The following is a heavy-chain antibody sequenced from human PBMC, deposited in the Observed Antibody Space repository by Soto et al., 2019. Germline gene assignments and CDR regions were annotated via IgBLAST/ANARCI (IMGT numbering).Heavy chain of an antibody. V-gene: IGHV5-10-1*01. D-gene: IGHD2-2*01. CDR3: ASSPRGYCSSTSCRELGNYYGMDV. CDR2: IDPSDSYT. Sequence: PGESLKISCKGSGYSFTSYWISWVRQMPGKGLEWMGRIDPSDSYTNYSPSFQGHVTSSADKSISTAYLQWSSLKASDTAMYYCASSPRGYCSSTSCRELGNYYGMDVWGQGTTVTVSS. J-gene: IGHJ6*02. CDR1: GYSFTSYW.